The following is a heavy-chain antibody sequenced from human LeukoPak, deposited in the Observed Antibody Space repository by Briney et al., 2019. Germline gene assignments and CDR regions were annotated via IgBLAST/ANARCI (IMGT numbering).Heavy chain of an antibody. CDR2: FSGSGGST. CDR1: GFTFKNYA. J-gene: IGHJ4*02. Sequence: PGGSLRVSCAASGFTFKNYAMSWVRQAPGKGLEWVSAFSGSGGSTYYADSVKGRFTISRDNSKNTLYLQMNSLRAEDTAVYYCAKDVATTVVTPFDYWGQGTLVTVSS. V-gene: IGHV3-23*01. D-gene: IGHD4-23*01. CDR3: AKDVATTVVTPFDY.